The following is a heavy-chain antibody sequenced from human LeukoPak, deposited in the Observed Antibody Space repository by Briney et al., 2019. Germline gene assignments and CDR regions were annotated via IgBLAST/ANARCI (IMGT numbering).Heavy chain of an antibody. CDR1: GFTFSSYN. Sequence: GGSLRLSCAASGFTFSSYNMNWVRQAPGKGLEWVSYISSSSSTIYYADSVKGRFTISRDNAKNSLYLQMNSLRAEDTAVYYCARGMLWFGDNFDPWGQGTLVTVSS. D-gene: IGHD3-10*01. J-gene: IGHJ5*02. V-gene: IGHV3-48*04. CDR2: ISSSSSTI. CDR3: ARGMLWFGDNFDP.